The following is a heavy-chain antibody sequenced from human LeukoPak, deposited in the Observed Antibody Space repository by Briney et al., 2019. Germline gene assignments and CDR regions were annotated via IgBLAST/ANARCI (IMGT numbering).Heavy chain of an antibody. CDR2: IIPIFGTA. CDR3: ARGSGYDFWSGYSPINWFDP. CDR1: GGTFNSYA. D-gene: IGHD3-3*01. V-gene: IGHV1-69*13. J-gene: IGHJ5*02. Sequence: GASVKVSCKASGGTFNSYAISWVRQAPGQGLEWMGGIIPIFGTANYAQKFQGRVTITADESTSTAYMELRSLRSDDTAVYYCARGSGYDFWSGYSPINWFDPWGQGTLVTVSS.